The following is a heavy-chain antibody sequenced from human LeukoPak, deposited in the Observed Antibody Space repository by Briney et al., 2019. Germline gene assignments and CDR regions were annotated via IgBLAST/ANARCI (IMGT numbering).Heavy chain of an antibody. Sequence: GGSLRLSCAASGFTFSSYGMHWVRQAPGKGLEWVAFIRYDGSNKYYADSVKGRFTISRDNSKNTLYLQMNSLRAEDTAVYYCARDFGKMATIFYYLGPGTLVTVSS. D-gene: IGHD5-24*01. CDR2: IRYDGSNK. V-gene: IGHV3-30*02. CDR3: ARDFGKMATIFYY. CDR1: GFTFSSYG. J-gene: IGHJ4*02.